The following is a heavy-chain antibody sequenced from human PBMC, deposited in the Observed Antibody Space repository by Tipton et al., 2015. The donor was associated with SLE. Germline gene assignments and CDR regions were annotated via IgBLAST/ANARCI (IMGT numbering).Heavy chain of an antibody. Sequence: SLRLSCAASGFTFSSYGMHWVRQAPGKGLEWVAVIWYDGSNKYYADSVKGRFTISRDNSKNTLYLQMNSLRAEDTAVYYCARDFTPTGMTLGYWGQGTLVTVSS. CDR3: ARDFTPTGMTLGY. CDR1: GFTFSSYG. D-gene: IGHD1-14*01. V-gene: IGHV3-33*01. J-gene: IGHJ4*02. CDR2: IWYDGSNK.